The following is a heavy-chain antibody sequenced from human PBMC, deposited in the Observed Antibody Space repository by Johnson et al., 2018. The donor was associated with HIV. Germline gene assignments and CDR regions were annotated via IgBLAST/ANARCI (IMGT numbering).Heavy chain of an antibody. D-gene: IGHD6-6*01. CDR1: GFTFSSYE. CDR3: ARGRSSSSTAAFDI. Sequence: VQLVESGGGLAQPGGSLRLSCAASGFTFSSYEMNWIRQAPGKGLEWVSAIGTAGDTYYPGSVKGRFTISRDNSKNTLYLQMKSLRGEDTAVYSCARGRSSSSTAAFDIWGQGTMVTVSS. CDR2: IGTAGDT. V-gene: IGHV3-13*01. J-gene: IGHJ3*02.